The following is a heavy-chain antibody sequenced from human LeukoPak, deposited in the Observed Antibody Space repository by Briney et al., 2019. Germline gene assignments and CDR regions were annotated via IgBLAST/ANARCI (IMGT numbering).Heavy chain of an antibody. Sequence: GGSLRLSCVVSGFTFSSYWMSWVRQAPGQGLERVANMKQDGSEKYYVDSVKGRFTISRDNAKNPLYLQMNSLRAEDTAVYYCARAPHYWGQGTLVTVSS. CDR3: ARAPHY. J-gene: IGHJ4*02. V-gene: IGHV3-7*01. CDR2: MKQDGSEK. CDR1: GFTFSSYW.